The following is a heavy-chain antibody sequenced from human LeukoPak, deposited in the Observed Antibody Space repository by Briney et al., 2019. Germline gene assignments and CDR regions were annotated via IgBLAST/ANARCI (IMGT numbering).Heavy chain of an antibody. Sequence: GGSLRLSCAASGFTFDDYAMHWVRQAPGKGLEWVSGISWNSGSIGYADSVKGRFTISRDNAKNSLYLQMNSLRAEDAALYYCAKDGGYYYDSSGSTLEYWGQGTLVTVSS. CDR2: ISWNSGSI. CDR3: AKDGGYYYDSSGSTLEY. D-gene: IGHD3-22*01. J-gene: IGHJ4*02. V-gene: IGHV3-9*01. CDR1: GFTFDDYA.